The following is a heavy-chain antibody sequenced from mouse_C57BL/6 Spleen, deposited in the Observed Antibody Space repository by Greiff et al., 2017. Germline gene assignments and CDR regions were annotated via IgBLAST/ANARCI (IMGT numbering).Heavy chain of an antibody. V-gene: IGHV3-6*01. CDR3: ARDDGSLDY. Sequence: EVKLQESGPGLVKPSQSLSLTCSVTGYSITSGYYWNWIRQFPGNKLEWMGYISYDGSNNYNPSRKNRISITRDTSKNQFFLKLNSVTTEDTATYYCARDDGSLDYWGQGTTLTVSS. J-gene: IGHJ2*01. CDR1: GYSITSGYY. D-gene: IGHD1-1*01. CDR2: ISYDGSN.